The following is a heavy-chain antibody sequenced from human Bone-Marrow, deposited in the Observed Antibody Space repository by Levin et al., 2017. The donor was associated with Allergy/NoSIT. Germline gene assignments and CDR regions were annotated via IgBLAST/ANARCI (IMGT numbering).Heavy chain of an antibody. J-gene: IGHJ4*02. D-gene: IGHD3-10*01. CDR2: VYYSGVT. V-gene: IGHV4-4*02. CDR3: ARKGAGSHSYHDY. Sequence: KAGGSLRLSCTVSADSMTASYWWSWVRQAPEKGLEWIGEVYYSGVTNYNPSLGSRVVILLDKSKNQYSLSLTSVTAADTALYYCARKGAGSHSYHDYWGQGILVTVSS. CDR1: ADSMTASYW.